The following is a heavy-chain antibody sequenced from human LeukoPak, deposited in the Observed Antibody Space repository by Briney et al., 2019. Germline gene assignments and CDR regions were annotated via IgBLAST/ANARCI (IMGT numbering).Heavy chain of an antibody. Sequence: GSLRLSCAASGFTFSTYSMNWVRQAPGKGLEWVSAISGSGGSTYYADSVKGRFTISRDNSKNTLYLQMNSLRAEDTAVYYCAKDTHGYPGGIDYWGQGTLVTVSS. CDR1: GFTFSTYS. J-gene: IGHJ4*02. D-gene: IGHD3-22*01. V-gene: IGHV3-23*01. CDR3: AKDTHGYPGGIDY. CDR2: ISGSGGST.